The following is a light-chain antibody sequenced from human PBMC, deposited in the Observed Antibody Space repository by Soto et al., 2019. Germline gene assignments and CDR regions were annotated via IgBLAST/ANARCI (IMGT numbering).Light chain of an antibody. Sequence: EIVLTQSPGTLSFSRRERATLSFRASQSFRTRSLAWYQQKPGQAPRLLISGASSRAADIPDRFSGSGSGTDFTLTIDRLEPEDFAVYYCQQYDSSPRTFGQGTKVDIK. V-gene: IGKV3-20*01. J-gene: IGKJ1*01. CDR3: QQYDSSPRT. CDR2: GAS. CDR1: QSFRTRS.